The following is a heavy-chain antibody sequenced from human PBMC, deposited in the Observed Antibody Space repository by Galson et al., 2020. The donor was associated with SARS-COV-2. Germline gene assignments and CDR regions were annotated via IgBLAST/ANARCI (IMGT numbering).Heavy chain of an antibody. CDR3: ARMTAAGAYFYFGFDV. V-gene: IGHV2-70*01. Sequence: SGPTLVKPTQTLTLTCTFSGFSLTTVGMCVSWIRQPPGKALEWLALIDWDDDKYYNTFLKTRITISRDTSKNHVVLTMADMDPADTATDYCARMTAAGAYFYFGFDVWGQGTTATGAS. J-gene: IGHJ6*02. CDR2: IDWDDDK. CDR1: GFSLTTVGMC. D-gene: IGHD6-13*01.